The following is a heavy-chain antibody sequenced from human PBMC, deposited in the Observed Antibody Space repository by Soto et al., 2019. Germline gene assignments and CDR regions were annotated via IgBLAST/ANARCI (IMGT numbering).Heavy chain of an antibody. J-gene: IGHJ4*02. D-gene: IGHD6-13*01. CDR2: ISYDGNKK. Sequence: QVQLVESGGGVVQPGRSLSVSCAASGFSFSSYSMHWVRQAPSKGLEWVALISYDGNKKYYADSVKGRFTISRDNSKNTLYLQMISLRTEDTAVYYCARDYGSTWPIDYWGQGTLVTVSS. CDR1: GFSFSSYS. V-gene: IGHV3-30-3*01. CDR3: ARDYGSTWPIDY.